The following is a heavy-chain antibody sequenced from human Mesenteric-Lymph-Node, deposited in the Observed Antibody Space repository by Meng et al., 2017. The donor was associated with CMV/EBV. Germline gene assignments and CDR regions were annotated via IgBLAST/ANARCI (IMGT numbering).Heavy chain of an antibody. Sequence: GSLRLSCTVSGGSVSSDTHYWSWIRQPPGKGLEWIGYIFYTGSTKYNPSLKSRVTISLDTSKNQFSLRVNSVTAADTAVYYCARNIFRGVPPDYWGQGTLVTVSS. CDR1: GGSVSSDTHY. D-gene: IGHD3-9*01. J-gene: IGHJ4*02. CDR3: ARNIFRGVPPDY. CDR2: IFYTGST. V-gene: IGHV4-61*01.